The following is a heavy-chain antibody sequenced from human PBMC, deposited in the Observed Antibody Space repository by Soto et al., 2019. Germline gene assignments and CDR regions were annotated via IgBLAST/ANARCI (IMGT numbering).Heavy chain of an antibody. CDR1: GSTLIELS. V-gene: IGHV1-24*01. J-gene: IGHJ4*01. Sequence: ASVKVSCKVSGSTLIELSIHWVRQAPGKGLEWMGGFDPEDVKTIYAQKFQGRVTMTEDTSNNTAYMELSSLRSEDTAVYYCTPEKISDSGVWRRRYYFDCWG. CDR2: FDPEDVKT. D-gene: IGHD6-19*01. CDR3: TPEKISDSGVWRRRYYFDC.